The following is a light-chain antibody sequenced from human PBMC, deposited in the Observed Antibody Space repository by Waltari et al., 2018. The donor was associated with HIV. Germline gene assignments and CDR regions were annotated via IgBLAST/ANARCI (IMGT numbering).Light chain of an antibody. V-gene: IGKV1-39*01. Sequence: IEMPESPPSLSASVGVRVIFSCRASPSTSIDLNVLQQKPGEAPKLLIYSSSSLQSGVPSRFSGGGSGTDFTLTISSLQPEDFATYYCQQSFSPPRTFGPGTKVD. CDR3: QQSFSPPRT. CDR2: SSS. CDR1: PSTSID. J-gene: IGKJ3*01.